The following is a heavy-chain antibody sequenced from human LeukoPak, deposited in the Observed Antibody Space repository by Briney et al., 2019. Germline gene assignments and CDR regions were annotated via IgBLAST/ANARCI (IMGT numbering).Heavy chain of an antibody. J-gene: IGHJ4*02. D-gene: IGHD3-10*01. CDR3: ARNMVREDQNFDY. CDR2: IIPIFGTA. Sequence: ASVKVSCKASGGTFSSYAISWVRQAPGQGLEWMGRIIPIFGTASYAQKFQGRVTITTDESTSTAYMELSSLRSEDTAVYYCARNMVREDQNFDYWGQGTLVTVSS. V-gene: IGHV1-69*05. CDR1: GGTFSSYA.